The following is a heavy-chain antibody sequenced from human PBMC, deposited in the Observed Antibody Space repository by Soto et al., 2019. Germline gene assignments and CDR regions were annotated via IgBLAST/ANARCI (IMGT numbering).Heavy chain of an antibody. CDR1: GCSVSSNLYY. Sequence: PXETLSLTSRVSGCSVSSNLYYWTWIRQHPGKVPEWIGHIYYSGSTYYNPSLKSRVTISLDMSKNQFSLKLTSVSAADTAVYYCARGYDYDSGGYLLDQWGQGTLVTVSS. J-gene: IGHJ4*02. V-gene: IGHV4-31*03. D-gene: IGHD3-22*01. CDR2: IYYSGST. CDR3: ARGYDYDSGGYLLDQ.